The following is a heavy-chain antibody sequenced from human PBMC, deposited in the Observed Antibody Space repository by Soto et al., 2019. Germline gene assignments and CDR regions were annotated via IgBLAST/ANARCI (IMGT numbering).Heavy chain of an antibody. D-gene: IGHD6-19*01. CDR3: ARPLGWRDAFDI. J-gene: IGHJ3*02. Sequence: GGSLRLSCAASGFTFSTYWMGWVRQAPGKGLEWVANIKHDGSEIYYVDSVQGRFTISRDNAQNSLYVQMNSLRVEDTAVYFCARPLGWRDAFDIWGQGTMVTVSS. V-gene: IGHV3-7*01. CDR2: IKHDGSEI. CDR1: GFTFSTYW.